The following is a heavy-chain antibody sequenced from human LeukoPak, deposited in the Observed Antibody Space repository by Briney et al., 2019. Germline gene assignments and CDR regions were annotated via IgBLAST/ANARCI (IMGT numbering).Heavy chain of an antibody. J-gene: IGHJ4*02. CDR1: GFTFEDYG. Sequence: TGGSLRLSCAASGFTFEDYGMSWVRQAPGKGPEWVSGITWNGGITTYADSVKGRFTISRDNAKNYVYLQMNSLRAEDTALYYCARESERILWSDWGQGTLVTVSS. CDR3: ARESERILWSD. V-gene: IGHV3-20*04. D-gene: IGHD3-10*01. CDR2: ITWNGGIT.